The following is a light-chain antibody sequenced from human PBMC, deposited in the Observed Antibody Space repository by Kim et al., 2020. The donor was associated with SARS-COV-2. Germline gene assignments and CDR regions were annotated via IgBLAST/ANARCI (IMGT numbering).Light chain of an antibody. V-gene: IGKV3-20*01. CDR1: QSVSSSY. CDR3: QQYGSSPRG. Sequence: EIVLTQSPGTLSLSPGERATLSCRASQSVSSSYLAWYQQKPGQAPRLLIYGASSRATGIPDRFSGSGSGTDFTLTVSRLEPEDFVVYYCQQYGSSPRGFGQGTRLEIK. J-gene: IGKJ5*01. CDR2: GAS.